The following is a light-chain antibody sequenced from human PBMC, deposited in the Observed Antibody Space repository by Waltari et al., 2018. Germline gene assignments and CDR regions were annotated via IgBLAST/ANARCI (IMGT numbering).Light chain of an antibody. CDR3: QHYYNFPWT. Sequence: EIVMTQSPATLSVSPGERATLSCRASQTVTNKLAWYQQKPGQAPRLLIYGASTRAAGIPARFSGSQSGSEFTLTISNVQSEDVATYYCQHYYNFPWTFGQGTKVEIK. J-gene: IGKJ1*01. V-gene: IGKV3-15*01. CDR1: QTVTNK. CDR2: GAS.